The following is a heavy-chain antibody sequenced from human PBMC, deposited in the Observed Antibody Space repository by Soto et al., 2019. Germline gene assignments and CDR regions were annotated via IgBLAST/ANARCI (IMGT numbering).Heavy chain of an antibody. CDR1: GFTFSDYY. Sequence: LSLTCAASGFTFSDYYMSWIRQAPGKGLEWVSYISSSGSTIYYADSVKGRFTISRDNAKNSLYLQMNSLRAEDTAVYYCARSPYEKYYFDYWGQGTLVTVSS. CDR2: ISSSGSTI. V-gene: IGHV3-11*01. J-gene: IGHJ4*02. D-gene: IGHD2-21*01. CDR3: ARSPYEKYYFDY.